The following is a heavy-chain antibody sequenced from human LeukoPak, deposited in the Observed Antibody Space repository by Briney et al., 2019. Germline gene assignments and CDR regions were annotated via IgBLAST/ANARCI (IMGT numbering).Heavy chain of an antibody. D-gene: IGHD1-1*01. CDR1: GYTFSSYG. CDR3: AKDRHGNAATYFQY. V-gene: IGHV3-33*06. CDR2: IWYDGSNK. J-gene: IGHJ1*01. Sequence: GGSLRLSCAASGYTFSSYGMHWVRQAPGKGLEWVAVIWYDGSNKYYADSVKGRFTISRDNSKNTLYLQMNSLRAEDTAVYYCAKDRHGNAATYFQYWGQGTLVTVSS.